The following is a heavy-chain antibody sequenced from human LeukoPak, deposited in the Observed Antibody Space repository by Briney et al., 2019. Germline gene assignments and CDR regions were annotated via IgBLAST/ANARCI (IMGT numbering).Heavy chain of an antibody. Sequence: GSLGLSCAASGFTFSSYGMHWVRQAPGKGLEWVAVIWYDGSNKYYADSVKGRFTISRDNAKNSLYLQMNSLRAEDTALYYCAKDIVGATTFPAFDYWGQGTLVTVSS. CDR2: IWYDGSNK. V-gene: IGHV3-33*03. D-gene: IGHD1-26*01. CDR3: AKDIVGATTFPAFDY. CDR1: GFTFSSYG. J-gene: IGHJ4*02.